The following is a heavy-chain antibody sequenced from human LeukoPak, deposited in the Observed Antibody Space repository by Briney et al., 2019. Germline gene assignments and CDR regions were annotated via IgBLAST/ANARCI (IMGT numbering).Heavy chain of an antibody. J-gene: IGHJ4*02. CDR1: GYTFSSYW. V-gene: IGHV5-51*01. CDR2: IYPGDSDT. Sequence: GESLRISCKGSGYTFSSYWIGWVRQMSGKGLEWMGIIYPGDSDTRYSPSLQGQVTISVDTSIGTAYLQWSSLKASDTAIYYCARQNDFRLDYWGQGTLVTVSS. CDR3: ARQNDFRLDY. D-gene: IGHD3-3*01.